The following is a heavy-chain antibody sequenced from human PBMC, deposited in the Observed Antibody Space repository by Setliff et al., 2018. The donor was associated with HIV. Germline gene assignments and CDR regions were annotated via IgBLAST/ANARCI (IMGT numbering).Heavy chain of an antibody. CDR2: IKEDGREK. V-gene: IGHV3-7*01. J-gene: IGHJ3*01. CDR1: GFSFSNSW. D-gene: IGHD3-3*01. Sequence: GGSLRLSCAASGFSFSNSWMTWVRQAPGKGLEWVATIKEDGREKYYVGSVKGRFTISRDNAKRSLYLQMNRLKTDDTAFYYCVRDPGGIFDAFDVWGQGTMVTVS. CDR3: VRDPGGIFDAFDV.